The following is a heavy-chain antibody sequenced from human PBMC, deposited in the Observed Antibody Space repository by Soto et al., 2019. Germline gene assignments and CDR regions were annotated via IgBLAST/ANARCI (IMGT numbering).Heavy chain of an antibody. CDR3: ARDPSEGRVGNWFES. Sequence: PGGSLRLSCAASGFTFSRYGMSWVRQAPGKGLEWVSSISMTTSYVYYADSVKGRFSISRDNAKKILYLEMYALRTEDTAVYYCARDPSEGRVGNWFESWGQGT. D-gene: IGHD2-2*01. CDR1: GFTFSRYG. CDR2: ISMTTSYV. V-gene: IGHV3-21*01. J-gene: IGHJ5*01.